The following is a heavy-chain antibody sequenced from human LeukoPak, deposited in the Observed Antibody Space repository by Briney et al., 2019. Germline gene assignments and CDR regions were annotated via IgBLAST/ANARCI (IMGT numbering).Heavy chain of an antibody. CDR3: ARVGYCSGGSCYSLNWFDP. J-gene: IGHJ5*02. CDR1: AFSFRTYS. CDR2: ISSSSNYI. D-gene: IGHD2-15*01. Sequence: GSLRLSCAASAFSFRTYSMNWVRQAPGKGLEWVSSISSSSNYIYYADSVKGRFTISRDNAKNSLYLQMNSLRADDTAVYYCARVGYCSGGSCYSLNWFDPWGQGTLVTVSS. V-gene: IGHV3-21*01.